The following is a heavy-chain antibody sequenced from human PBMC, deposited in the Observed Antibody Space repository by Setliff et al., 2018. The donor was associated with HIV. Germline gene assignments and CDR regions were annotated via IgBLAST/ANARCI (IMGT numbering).Heavy chain of an antibody. CDR2: VHDSDST. CDR3: ARGGASSKYFDY. Sequence: SETLSLTCSVSGGSLSGQYWSWIRQSPGTGLEWIGYVHDSDSTKYNSSLESRVTVSVDTSKNQFSLNLNSVTAADTAVYYCARGGASSKYFDYWGQGTLVTVSS. CDR1: GGSLSGQY. D-gene: IGHD3-10*01. J-gene: IGHJ4*02. V-gene: IGHV4-59*11.